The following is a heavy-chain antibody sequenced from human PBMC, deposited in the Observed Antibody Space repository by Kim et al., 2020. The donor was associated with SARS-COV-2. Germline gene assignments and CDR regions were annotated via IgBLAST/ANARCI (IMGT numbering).Heavy chain of an antibody. CDR2: IYYSGST. J-gene: IGHJ6*02. Sequence: SETLSLTCAVSGGSISSGGYSWSWIRQPPGKGLEWIGYIYYSGSTYYNPSLKSRVTISVDRSKNQFSLKLSSVTAADTAVYYCARGYGSGSRYGMDVWGQGTTVTVYS. CDR3: ARGYGSGSRYGMDV. V-gene: IGHV4-30-2*01. D-gene: IGHD3-10*01. CDR1: GGSISSGGYS.